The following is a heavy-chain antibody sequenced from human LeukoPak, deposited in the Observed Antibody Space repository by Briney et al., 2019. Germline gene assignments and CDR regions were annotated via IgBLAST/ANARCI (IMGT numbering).Heavy chain of an antibody. CDR1: GGSISSYY. CDR2: IYYSGST. D-gene: IGHD5-24*01. J-gene: IGHJ4*02. Sequence: SETLSLTCTVPGGSISSYYWSWIRQPPGKGLERIGYIYYSGSTNYNPSLKSRVTISVDTSKNQFSLKLSSVTAADTAVYYCARGSRDGYNYYFDYWGQGTLVTVSS. V-gene: IGHV4-59*01. CDR3: ARGSRDGYNYYFDY.